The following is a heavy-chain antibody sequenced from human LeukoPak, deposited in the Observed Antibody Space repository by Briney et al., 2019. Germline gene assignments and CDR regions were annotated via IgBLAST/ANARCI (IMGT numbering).Heavy chain of an antibody. J-gene: IGHJ4*02. CDR1: GFTFSTYG. V-gene: IGHV3-23*01. D-gene: IGHD1-14*01. Sequence: PGGSLRLSCAAAGFTFSTYGMTWVRQDPGKGLEWVSAIGGSGVSTYYADSVKGRFTTSRDNSKNTLYLQMNSLRAEDTAVYYCAKDRGHHLRGYQPPLFDYWGQGTLVTVSS. CDR3: AKDRGHHLRGYQPPLFDY. CDR2: IGGSGVST.